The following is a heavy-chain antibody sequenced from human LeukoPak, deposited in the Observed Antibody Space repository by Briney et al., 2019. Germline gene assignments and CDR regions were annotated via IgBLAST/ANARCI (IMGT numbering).Heavy chain of an antibody. CDR1: GYTFTSYY. V-gene: IGHV1-46*01. D-gene: IGHD6-13*01. CDR3: ARDRTTYSSSWYVYYYYMDV. J-gene: IGHJ6*03. Sequence: GASVKVSCKASGYTFTSYYMHWVRQAPGQGLEWMGIINPSGGSTSYAQKFQGRVTMTRDMSISTAYMELSRLRSDDTAVYYCARDRTTYSSSWYVYYYYMDVWGKGTTVTVSS. CDR2: INPSGGST.